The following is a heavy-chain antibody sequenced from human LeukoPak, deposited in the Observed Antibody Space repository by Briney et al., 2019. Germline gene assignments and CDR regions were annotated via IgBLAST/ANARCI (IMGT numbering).Heavy chain of an antibody. Sequence: SETLSLTCAVYGGSFSGYYWSWIRQPPGKGLEWIGEINHSGSTNYNPSLKSRVTISVDTSKNQFSLKLSSVTAADTAVYYCARGGDGYLDYWGQGTLVTVSS. CDR1: GGSFSGYY. CDR2: INHSGST. V-gene: IGHV4-34*01. J-gene: IGHJ4*02. CDR3: ARGGDGYLDY. D-gene: IGHD5-24*01.